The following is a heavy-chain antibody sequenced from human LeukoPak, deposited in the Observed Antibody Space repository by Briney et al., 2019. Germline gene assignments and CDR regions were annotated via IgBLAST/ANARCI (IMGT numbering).Heavy chain of an antibody. CDR3: ARDMLFGESVYNWFDP. D-gene: IGHD3/OR15-3a*01. Sequence: GSLRLSCAASGFTVSSNEMSWVRHAPGKGLEWVSSISGGSTYYADSRKGRFTISRDNSKNTLHLQMNSLRAEDTAVYYCARDMLFGESVYNWFDPWGQGTLVTVSS. CDR2: ISGGST. V-gene: IGHV3-38-3*01. CDR1: GFTVSSNE. J-gene: IGHJ5*02.